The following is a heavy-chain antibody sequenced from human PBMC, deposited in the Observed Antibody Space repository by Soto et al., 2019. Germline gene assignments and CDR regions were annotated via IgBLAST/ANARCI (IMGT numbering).Heavy chain of an antibody. D-gene: IGHD3-10*01. CDR1: GYTFTGYY. Sequence: ASVKVSCKASGYTFTGYYLNWVRQAPGQGPEWMGWINPSSGGPKYAQNFQGRVSMTTDTSISTAYMDLSGLRSDDTAVYYCARVGDGSASGIGGFDVWVQVTMVTVSS. CDR2: INPSSGGP. CDR3: ARVGDGSASGIGGFDV. V-gene: IGHV1-2*02. J-gene: IGHJ3*01.